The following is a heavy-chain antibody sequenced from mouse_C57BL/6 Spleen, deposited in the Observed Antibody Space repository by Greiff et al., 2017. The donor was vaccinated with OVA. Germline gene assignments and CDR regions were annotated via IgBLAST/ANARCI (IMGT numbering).Heavy chain of an antibody. V-gene: IGHV1-55*01. Sequence: QVHVKQSGAELVKPGASVKMSCKASGYTFTSYWITWVKQRPGQGLEWIGDIYPGSGSTNYNEKFKSKATLTVDTSSSTAYMQLSSLTSEDSAVYYCARRDPFYAMDYWGQGTSVTVSS. J-gene: IGHJ4*01. CDR3: ARRDPFYAMDY. D-gene: IGHD3-3*01. CDR2: IYPGSGST. CDR1: GYTFTSYW.